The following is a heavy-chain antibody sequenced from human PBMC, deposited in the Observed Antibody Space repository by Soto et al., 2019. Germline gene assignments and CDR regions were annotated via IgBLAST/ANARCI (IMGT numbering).Heavy chain of an antibody. CDR1: GFTFSNYE. D-gene: IGHD1-1*01. V-gene: IGHV3-48*03. Sequence: EVQLVESGGGLVQPGGSLRLSCAASGFTFSNYEMSWVRQAPGKGLEWVSYISSSGRTILYADSVKGRFTISRDNAKNSLFLQMNSLRAEDTAVYYCARDRGEGWNAFDYWGQGTLVTVSS. CDR3: ARDRGEGWNAFDY. J-gene: IGHJ4*02. CDR2: ISSSGRTI.